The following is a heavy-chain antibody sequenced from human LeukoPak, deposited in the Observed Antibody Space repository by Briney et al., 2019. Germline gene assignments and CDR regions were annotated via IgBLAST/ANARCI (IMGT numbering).Heavy chain of an antibody. V-gene: IGHV3-30*03. CDR3: ASRSMASDY. Sequence: TGGSLRLSCAASGFTFSKFGMHWVRQAPGKGLEWVALISDDGRNKYYADSVKGRFTISRDNSKNTLYLQMSSLRAEDTAVYYCASRSMASDYWGQGTLVTVSS. J-gene: IGHJ4*02. CDR1: GFTFSKFG. D-gene: IGHD2/OR15-2a*01. CDR2: ISDDGRNK.